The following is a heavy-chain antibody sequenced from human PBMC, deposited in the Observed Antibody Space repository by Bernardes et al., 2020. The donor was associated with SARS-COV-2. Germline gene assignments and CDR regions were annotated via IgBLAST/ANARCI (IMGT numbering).Heavy chain of an antibody. D-gene: IGHD2-15*01. J-gene: IGHJ4*02. CDR1: GYTYTSYA. Sequence: ASVPVSCKASGYTYTSYAINWVRQAPGQGLEWMGWISTYNGNTNYAQSLQGRVTLTTDTSTRTAYMELRSLRSDDTAVYYCARSFGGKTGFDFWAQGTLVTVSS. V-gene: IGHV1-18*01. CDR3: ARSFGGKTGFDF. CDR2: ISTYNGNT.